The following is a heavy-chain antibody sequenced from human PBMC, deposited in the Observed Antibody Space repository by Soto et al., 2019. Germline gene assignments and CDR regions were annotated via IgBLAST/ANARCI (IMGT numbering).Heavy chain of an antibody. CDR3: ARGGYQLLVWFDP. Sequence: ASVKVSCKASGYTITGYYMHWVRQDPGQGLEWMGWINPNTGGTNYAQKFQGRVTMTRDTSVSTAYMELSSLRSDDTAMYYCARGGYQLLVWFDPWGQGTLVTVSS. CDR1: GYTITGYY. CDR2: INPNTGGT. D-gene: IGHD2-2*01. J-gene: IGHJ5*02. V-gene: IGHV1-2*02.